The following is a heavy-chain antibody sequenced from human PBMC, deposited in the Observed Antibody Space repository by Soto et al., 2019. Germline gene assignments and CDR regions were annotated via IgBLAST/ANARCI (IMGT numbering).Heavy chain of an antibody. J-gene: IGHJ6*02. CDR1: GCTFTNYW. CDR3: AASIFYYGMDV. CDR2: IYPGDSDT. V-gene: IGHV5-51*01. Sequence: GESLKISCKGSGCTFTNYWIGWVRQMPGKGLEWMGIIYPGDSDTKYNPSFQGQVTISADKSITTTYLQWSSLKASDTAIYYCAASIFYYGMDVWGQGTTVTVSS.